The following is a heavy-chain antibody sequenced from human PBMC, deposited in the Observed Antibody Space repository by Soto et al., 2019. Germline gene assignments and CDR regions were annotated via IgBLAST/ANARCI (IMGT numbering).Heavy chain of an antibody. Sequence: GGSLRLSCAASGFTFSSYSMNWVRQATGKGLERVSSISSSSSYIYYADSVKGRFTISRDNVKNSLYLQMNSLRAEDTAVYYCARDGDIRDILTGYYRRWGQGTLVTVSS. CDR1: GFTFSSYS. CDR3: ARDGDIRDILTGYYRR. CDR2: ISSSSSYI. V-gene: IGHV3-21*03. J-gene: IGHJ4*02. D-gene: IGHD3-9*01.